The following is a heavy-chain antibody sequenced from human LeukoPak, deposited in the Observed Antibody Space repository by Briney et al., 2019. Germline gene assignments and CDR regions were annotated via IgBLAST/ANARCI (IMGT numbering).Heavy chain of an antibody. CDR1: GFTFSSYG. Sequence: GGSLRLSCAASGFTFSSYGMHWVRQAPGKGLEWVAVISYDGSNKYYADSVKGRFTISRDNSKNTLYLQMNSLRAEDTAVYYCAKAGTTNCPRHWGQGTLVTVSS. CDR2: ISYDGSNK. V-gene: IGHV3-30*18. CDR3: AKAGTTNCPRH. D-gene: IGHD1-1*01. J-gene: IGHJ4*02.